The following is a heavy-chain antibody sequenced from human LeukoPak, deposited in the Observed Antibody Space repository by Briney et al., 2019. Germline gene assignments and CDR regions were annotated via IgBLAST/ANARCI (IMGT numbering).Heavy chain of an antibody. Sequence: PGGSLRLSCAASGFTFSGSAMNWVRQASGKGLEWVGRIRSKANSHATAYAASVKGRFTISRDGSKDPAYLQMNSLKAEDTAVYYCTPSLYDILTGSDYWGQGTLVTVSS. V-gene: IGHV3-73*01. CDR1: GFTFSGSA. CDR2: IRSKANSHAT. D-gene: IGHD3-9*01. J-gene: IGHJ4*02. CDR3: TPSLYDILTGSDY.